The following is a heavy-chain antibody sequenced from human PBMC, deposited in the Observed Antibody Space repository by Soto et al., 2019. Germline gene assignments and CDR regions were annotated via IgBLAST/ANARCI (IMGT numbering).Heavy chain of an antibody. J-gene: IGHJ6*02. CDR2: ISGTGANT. V-gene: IGHV3-23*01. CDR3: ARTDKMVRGVKLGMDV. D-gene: IGHD3-10*01. Sequence: EEHLLESGGGLVQPGGSLRLSCSASGFTFSSSAMCWVRQAPGKGLEWVSAISGTGANTYYADYVKGRFTVSRDNAENTIYLQLNSLRTEDQAAYYCARTDKMVRGVKLGMDVWGQGTTVTVSS. CDR1: GFTFSSSA.